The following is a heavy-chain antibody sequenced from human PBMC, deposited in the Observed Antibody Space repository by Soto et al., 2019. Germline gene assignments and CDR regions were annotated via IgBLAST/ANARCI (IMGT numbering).Heavy chain of an antibody. CDR3: AKDRWLVGATAQLRMPFDI. V-gene: IGHV3-23*01. CDR1: GFTFSSYA. J-gene: IGHJ3*02. Sequence: EVQLLESGGGLVQPGGSLRLSCAASGFTFSSYAMSWVRQAPGKGLEWVSAISGSGGSTYYADSVKGRFTISRDNSKNTLYLQMNSLRAEDTAVYYCAKDRWLVGATAQLRMPFDIWGQGTMVTVSS. CDR2: ISGSGGST. D-gene: IGHD1-26*01.